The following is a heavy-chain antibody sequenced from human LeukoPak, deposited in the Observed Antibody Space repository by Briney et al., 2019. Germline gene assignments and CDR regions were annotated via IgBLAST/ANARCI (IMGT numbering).Heavy chain of an antibody. CDR3: VKGGGNVRRYFEY. CDR2: ISGSGGST. V-gene: IGHV3-23*01. D-gene: IGHD4-23*01. Sequence: GGSLRLSCAASGFTFSSYALSWVRQAPGKGLEWVSVISGSGGSTYYADSVKGRFTISRDNSKNTLYLQMNSLRAEDTAVYYCVKGGGNVRRYFEYWGQGTLVTVSS. CDR1: GFTFSSYA. J-gene: IGHJ4*02.